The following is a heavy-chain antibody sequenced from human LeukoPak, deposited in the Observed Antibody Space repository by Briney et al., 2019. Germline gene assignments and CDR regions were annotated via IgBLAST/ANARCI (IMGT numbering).Heavy chain of an antibody. J-gene: IGHJ5*02. CDR2: IYHSGST. CDR3: VRQVPAPGNWFDP. V-gene: IGHV4-30-2*01. Sequence: PSETLSLTCSVSNGSISSGAHYWSWIRQPPGKGLEWIGFIYHSGSTYYSPSLRSRVTMSLDRSKNQFSLNLNSVTGADTAVYYCVRQVPAPGNWFDPWGQGTLVIVSS. CDR1: NGSISSGAHY. D-gene: IGHD2-2*01.